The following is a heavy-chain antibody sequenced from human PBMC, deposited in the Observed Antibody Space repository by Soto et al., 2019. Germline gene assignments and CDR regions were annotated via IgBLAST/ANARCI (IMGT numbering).Heavy chain of an antibody. V-gene: IGHV4-39*01. D-gene: IGHD5-18*01. J-gene: IGHJ3*02. CDR1: GGSISSSSYY. CDR2: IYYSGST. Sequence: SETLSLTCTVSGGSISSSSYYWGWIRQPPGKGLEWIGSIYYSGSTYYNPSLKSRVTISVDTSKNQFSLKLSSVTAADTAVYYCARHFTAGAFDIWGQGTMVS. CDR3: ARHFTAGAFDI.